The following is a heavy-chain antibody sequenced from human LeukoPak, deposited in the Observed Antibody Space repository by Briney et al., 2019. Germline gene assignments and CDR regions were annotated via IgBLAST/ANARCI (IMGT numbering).Heavy chain of an antibody. CDR3: ARELFIAVAGTFDY. Sequence: PSETLSLTCTVSGVSFSTYYWTWIRQPAGKGLEWIGRIYTSGSTNYNPSLKSRVTMSVDTSKNQFSLKLSSVTAADTAVYYCARELFIAVAGTFDYWGQGTLVTVSS. D-gene: IGHD6-19*01. J-gene: IGHJ4*02. CDR2: IYTSGST. V-gene: IGHV4-4*07. CDR1: GVSFSTYY.